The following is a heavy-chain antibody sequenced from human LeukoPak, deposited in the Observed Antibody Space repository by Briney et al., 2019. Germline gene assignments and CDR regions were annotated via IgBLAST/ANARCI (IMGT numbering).Heavy chain of an antibody. CDR2: IIPIFGTA. CDR1: GGTFSSYA. CDR3: ARGHTADDAFDI. J-gene: IGHJ3*02. D-gene: IGHD4-17*01. V-gene: IGHV1-69*13. Sequence: ASVKVSCKASGGTFSSYAISWVRQAPGQGLEWMGGIIPIFGTANYAQKSQGRVTITADESTSTAYMELSSLRSEDTAVYYCARGHTADDAFDIWGQGTMVTVSS.